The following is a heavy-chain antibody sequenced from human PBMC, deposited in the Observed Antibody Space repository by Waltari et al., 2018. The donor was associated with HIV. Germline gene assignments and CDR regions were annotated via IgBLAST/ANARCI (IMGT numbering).Heavy chain of an antibody. CDR2: IWHDANNQ. CDR1: GFTFSSCA. D-gene: IGHD2-2*01. J-gene: IGHJ4*02. CDR3: ARDSPAFSRGTEELDY. V-gene: IGHV3-33*01. Sequence: QVQLVESGGGVVQPGKSLRLSCAASGFTFSSCAMHGVRQAPGKGLEWVAVIWHDANNQYYADSGQGRFTISRDNSKNTLYLQMNSLRAEDTALYYCARDSPAFSRGTEELDYWGQGTLVTVSS.